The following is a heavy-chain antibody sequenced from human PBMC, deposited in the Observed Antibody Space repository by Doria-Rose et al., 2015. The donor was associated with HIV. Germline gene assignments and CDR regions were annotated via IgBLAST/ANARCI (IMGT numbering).Heavy chain of an antibody. CDR1: GVSLSSPGMG. Sequence: QITLKESGPVLVKPAETLTLTCTVSGVSLSSPGMGVSWIRQPPGKALEWLANMFSDDERSYKTSLQSRLTISRGTSKSQEVLTMTDMDPVDTATYYCARIKSSRWYHKYYFDFWGQGTLVIVSA. J-gene: IGHJ4*02. CDR2: MFSDDER. V-gene: IGHV2-26*01. D-gene: IGHD6-13*01. CDR3: ARIKSSRWYHKYYFDF.